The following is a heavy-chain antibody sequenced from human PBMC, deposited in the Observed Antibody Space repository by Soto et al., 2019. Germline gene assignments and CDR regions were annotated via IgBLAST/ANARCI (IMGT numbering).Heavy chain of an antibody. V-gene: IGHV1-46*01. Sequence: GASVKVSCKASGYTFTSYYMHWVRQAPGQGLEWMGIINPSGGSTSYAQKFQGRVTMTRDTSTSTVYMELSSLRSEDTAVYYCAGDRRMITFGGVIPTFGAFDIWGQGTMVTVSS. CDR3: AGDRRMITFGGVIPTFGAFDI. CDR1: GYTFTSYY. J-gene: IGHJ3*02. CDR2: INPSGGST. D-gene: IGHD3-16*02.